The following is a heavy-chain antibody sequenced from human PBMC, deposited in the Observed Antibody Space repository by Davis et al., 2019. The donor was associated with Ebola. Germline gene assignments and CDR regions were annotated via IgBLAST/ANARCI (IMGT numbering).Heavy chain of an antibody. Sequence: PGGSLTLSCAASGFTFSSYSMNWVRQAPGKGLEWVSSISSSSSYIYYADSVKGRFTISRDNAKNSLYLQMNSLRAEDTAVYYCARDRGMGSGDWFDPWGQGTLVTVSS. J-gene: IGHJ5*02. V-gene: IGHV3-21*01. CDR2: ISSSSSYI. CDR1: GFTFSSYS. D-gene: IGHD6-25*01. CDR3: ARDRGMGSGDWFDP.